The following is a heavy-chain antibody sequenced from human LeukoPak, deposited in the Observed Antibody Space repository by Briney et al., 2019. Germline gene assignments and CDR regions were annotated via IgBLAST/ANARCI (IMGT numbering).Heavy chain of an antibody. Sequence: GGSLRLSCAASGFTFSSYGMHWVRQAPGKGLEWVAVISYDGSNKYYADSVKGRFTISRDNSKNTLYLQMNSLRAEDTAVYYCAKDHVESYYYGSGSYLVDWGQGTLVTVSS. J-gene: IGHJ4*02. CDR2: ISYDGSNK. V-gene: IGHV3-30*18. D-gene: IGHD3-10*01. CDR3: AKDHVESYYYGSGSYLVD. CDR1: GFTFSSYG.